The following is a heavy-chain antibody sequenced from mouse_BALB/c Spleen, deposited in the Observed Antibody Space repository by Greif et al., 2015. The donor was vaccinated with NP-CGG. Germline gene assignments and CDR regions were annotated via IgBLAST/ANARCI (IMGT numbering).Heavy chain of an antibody. CDR1: GYTFTSYW. J-gene: IGHJ2*01. Sequence: QVQLQQSGAELVRPGASVKLSCKASGYTFTSYWINWVKQRPGQGLEWIGNIYPSDSYTNYNQKFKDKATLTVDKSSSTAYMQLSSPKSEDSAVYYCTRSEGNYYFDYWGQGTTLTVSS. CDR2: IYPSDSYT. D-gene: IGHD2-1*01. CDR3: TRSEGNYYFDY. V-gene: IGHV1-69*02.